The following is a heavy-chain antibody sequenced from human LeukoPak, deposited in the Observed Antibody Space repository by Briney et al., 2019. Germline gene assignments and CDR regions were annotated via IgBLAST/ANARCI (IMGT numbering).Heavy chain of an antibody. J-gene: IGHJ3*02. D-gene: IGHD5-24*01. CDR1: GFTFSSYS. CDR3: AKALSKRWLDAFDI. Sequence: GGSLRLSCAASGFTFSSYSMNWVRQAPGKGLEWVSYISSSSSTIYYADSVKGRFTISRDNSKNTLYLQMNSLRAEDTAVYYCAKALSKRWLDAFDIWGQGTMVTVSS. CDR2: ISSSSSTI. V-gene: IGHV3-48*01.